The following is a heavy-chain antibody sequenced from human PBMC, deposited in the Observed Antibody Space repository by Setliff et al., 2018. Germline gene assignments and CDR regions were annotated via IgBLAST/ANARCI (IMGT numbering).Heavy chain of an antibody. V-gene: IGHV4-38-2*02. Sequence: SETLSLTCTVSGYSISSGYIWGWIRQPPGKGLEWVGNIGHTGSINYNPSLKSRLSISRDTSKNQLSLKLNSVTATDTAVYYCARDLGHGGDSDYWGQGILVTVSS. CDR3: ARDLGHGGDSDY. J-gene: IGHJ4*02. D-gene: IGHD2-21*02. CDR2: IGHTGSI. CDR1: GYSISSGYI.